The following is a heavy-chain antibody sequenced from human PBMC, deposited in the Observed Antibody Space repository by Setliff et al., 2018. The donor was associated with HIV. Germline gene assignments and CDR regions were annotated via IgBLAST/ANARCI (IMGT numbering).Heavy chain of an antibody. CDR1: GGSTSSSSYY. J-gene: IGHJ4*02. V-gene: IGHV4-39*07. CDR2: IYYNGSA. D-gene: IGHD3-3*01. CDR3: ARATVAIFGVVTAILHYFDY. Sequence: LSLTCTVAGGSTSSSSYYWGWIRQPPGMGLEWIASIYYNGSAYYNPSLKSRVTISVDTSKNQFSLKLSSVTAADTAVYYCARATVAIFGVVTAILHYFDYWGQGTLVTVSS.